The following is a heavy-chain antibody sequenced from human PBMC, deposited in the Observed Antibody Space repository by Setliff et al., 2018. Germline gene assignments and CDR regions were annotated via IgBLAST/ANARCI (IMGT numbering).Heavy chain of an antibody. CDR3: AKGRGTVYYYMDV. CDR2: IISNSLTI. D-gene: IGHD3-10*01. V-gene: IGHV3-48*01. Sequence: GSLRLSCAASGFNFNLYNMNWVRQAPGKGLEWVSYIISNSLTIHYADSVRGRFTISRDNARNSLYLQMNNLRAEDTAVYYCAKGRGTVYYYMDVWGKGTTVTVSS. J-gene: IGHJ6*03. CDR1: GFNFNLYN.